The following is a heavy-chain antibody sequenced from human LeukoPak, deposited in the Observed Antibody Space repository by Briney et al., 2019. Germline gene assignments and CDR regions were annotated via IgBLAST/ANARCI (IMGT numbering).Heavy chain of an antibody. V-gene: IGHV3-7*05. CDR1: GFTFSNCW. J-gene: IGHJ4*02. D-gene: IGHD5-24*01. CDR3: ARDPGNGYWGGFDY. Sequence: GGSLRLSCPASGFTFSNCWMSWVRQAPGKGLEWVANINPDGSEKYYVDSAKGRFTISRDNAKNSLYLQMDSLRVADTAVYYCARDPGNGYWGGFDYWGQGTLVTVSS. CDR2: INPDGSEK.